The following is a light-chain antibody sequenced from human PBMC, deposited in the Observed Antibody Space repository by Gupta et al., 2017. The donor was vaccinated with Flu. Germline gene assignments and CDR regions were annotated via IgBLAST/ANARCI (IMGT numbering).Light chain of an antibody. CDR3: QRTGKFPWT. CDR2: AAP. J-gene: IGKJ1*01. V-gene: IGKV1-12*01. CDR1: QGSSAW. Sequence: PASVSASVGETVTISGLARQGSSAWLAWYQQKPGKAPKLLRSAAPSLESGVPTRFSGSGSGTDFTLTISRLQPEDFATYYCQRTGKFPWTLGQGTKVEIK.